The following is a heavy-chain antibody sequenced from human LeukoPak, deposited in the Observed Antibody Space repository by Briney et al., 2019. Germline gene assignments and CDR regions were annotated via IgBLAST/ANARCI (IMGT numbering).Heavy chain of an antibody. D-gene: IGHD5-18*01. V-gene: IGHV3-49*05. CDR3: ARHLSGVTGYTYGRGIDY. CDR1: GFTFGDYA. J-gene: IGHJ4*02. Sequence: NPGGSLRLSCTASGFTFGDYAMSWFRQAPGKGLEWVGFIRSKAYGGTTEYAASVKGRFTISRDGSKSIAYLQMNSLKTEDTAVYYCARHLSGVTGYTYGRGIDYWGQGTLVTVSS. CDR2: IRSKAYGGTT.